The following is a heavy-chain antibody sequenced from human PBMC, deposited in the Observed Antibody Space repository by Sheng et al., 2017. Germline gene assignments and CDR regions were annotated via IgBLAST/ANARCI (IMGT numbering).Heavy chain of an antibody. CDR1: GGTFSSYT. D-gene: IGHD1-7*01. V-gene: IGHV1-69*08. CDR2: IIPILGIA. Sequence: QVQLVQSGAEVKKPGSSVKVSCKASGGTFSSYTISWVRQAPGQGLEWMGRIIPILGIANYAQKFQGRVTITADKSTSTAYMELSSLRSEDTAVYYCARDRITGTTTSNNWFDPWGQGTLVTVSS. J-gene: IGHJ5*02. CDR3: ARDRITGTTTSNNWFDP.